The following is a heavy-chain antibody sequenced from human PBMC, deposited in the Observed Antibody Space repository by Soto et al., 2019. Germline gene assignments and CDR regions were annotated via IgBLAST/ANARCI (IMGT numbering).Heavy chain of an antibody. Sequence: ASVNGSCNASGYSFTSYNGHWVRQGPGQRLDWMGWIGIANGHTQYSQKFRGRVTITRDTSASAVYMELSSLEPEDTAVYYCGREEVYSSSYYETYWGQGTPVTVSS. J-gene: IGHJ4*02. V-gene: IGHV1-3*04. CDR2: IGIANGHT. CDR1: GYSFTSYN. D-gene: IGHD3-22*01. CDR3: GREEVYSSSYYETY.